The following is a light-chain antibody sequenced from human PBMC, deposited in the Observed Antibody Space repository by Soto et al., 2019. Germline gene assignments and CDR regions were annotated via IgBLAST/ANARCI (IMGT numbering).Light chain of an antibody. CDR1: QSVSRF. CDR2: DAS. J-gene: IGKJ5*01. CDR3: QQRSDWPIT. Sequence: EVVLTQSPATLSLSPGERATLSCRASQSVSRFLAWYQQKPGQAPRLLIFDASNRATGIPARFSASGSGTYFTLTISSLESEDSAVYYCQQRSDWPITFGQGTRLDI. V-gene: IGKV3-11*01.